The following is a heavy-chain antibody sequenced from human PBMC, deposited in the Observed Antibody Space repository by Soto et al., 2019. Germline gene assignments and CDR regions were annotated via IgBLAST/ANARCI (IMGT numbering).Heavy chain of an antibody. CDR3: AGDQLYSSSWSDY. CDR2: IWYDGSNK. Sequence: QVQLVESGGGVVQPGRSLRLSCAASGFTFSSYGMHWVRQAPGKGLEWVAVIWYDGSNKYYADSVKGRFTISRDNSKNTLYLQKNSLRAEDTAVYYCAGDQLYSSSWSDYWDQGTLVTVSS. CDR1: GFTFSSYG. V-gene: IGHV3-33*01. J-gene: IGHJ4*02. D-gene: IGHD6-13*01.